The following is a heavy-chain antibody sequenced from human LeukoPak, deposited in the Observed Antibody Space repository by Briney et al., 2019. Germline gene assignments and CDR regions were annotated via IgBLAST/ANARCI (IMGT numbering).Heavy chain of an antibody. D-gene: IGHD2-15*01. CDR2: ISSNGGST. CDR1: GFTFSSYA. CDR3: ARDARELEVVAATPTNPGFEYYYGMDV. J-gene: IGHJ6*02. Sequence: GGSLRLSCAASGFTFSSYAMHWVRQAPGKGLEYVSAISSNGGSTYYANSVKGRFTISRDNSKNTLYLQMNSLRAEDTAVYYCARDARELEVVAATPTNPGFEYYYGMDVWGQGTTVTVSS. V-gene: IGHV3-64*01.